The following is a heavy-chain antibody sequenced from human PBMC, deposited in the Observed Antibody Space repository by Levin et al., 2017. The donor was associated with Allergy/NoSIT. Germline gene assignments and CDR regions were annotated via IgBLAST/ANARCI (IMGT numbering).Heavy chain of an antibody. V-gene: IGHV1-69*13. J-gene: IGHJ4*02. CDR1: GDTLSSYA. CDR2: VIPILGTT. D-gene: IGHD2-21*02. Sequence: ASVKVSCKASGDTLSSYAISWVRQAPGQGLEWMGGVIPILGTTIYAQKFQGRVTITADESTSTAFMELSSLRSNDTAVYYCARVPPHDFEGYWGQGTLVTVSS. CDR3: ARVPPHDFEGY.